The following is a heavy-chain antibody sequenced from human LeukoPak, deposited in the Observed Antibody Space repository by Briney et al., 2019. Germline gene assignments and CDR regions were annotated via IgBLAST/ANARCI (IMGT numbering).Heavy chain of an antibody. CDR2: INWNGGTT. Sequence: PGGSLRLSCAASGFTFDDYGMSWVRHAPGKGLEWVSGINWNGGTTPYADSVKGRFTISRDNAKNSLYLQMNSLRAEDTAVYYCARDPYDILTGYLDYWGQGTLVTVSS. CDR1: GFTFDDYG. J-gene: IGHJ4*02. D-gene: IGHD3-9*01. V-gene: IGHV3-20*04. CDR3: ARDPYDILTGYLDY.